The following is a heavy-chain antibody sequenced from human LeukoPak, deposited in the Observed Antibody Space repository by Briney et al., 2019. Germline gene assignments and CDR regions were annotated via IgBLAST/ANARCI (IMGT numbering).Heavy chain of an antibody. J-gene: IGHJ4*02. Sequence: ASVKVSCKASGGTFSSYAISWVRQATGQGLEWMGWMNPNSGNTGYAQKFQGRVTMTRNTSISTAYMELSSLRSEDTAVYYCARIGPKEAAHFDYWGQGTLVTVSS. CDR1: GGTFSSYA. CDR3: ARIGPKEAAHFDY. CDR2: MNPNSGNT. V-gene: IGHV1-8*02. D-gene: IGHD6-25*01.